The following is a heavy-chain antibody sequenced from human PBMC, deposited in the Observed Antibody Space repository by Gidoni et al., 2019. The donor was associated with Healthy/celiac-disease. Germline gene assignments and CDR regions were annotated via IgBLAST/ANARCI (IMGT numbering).Heavy chain of an antibody. CDR2: IYYSGST. CDR1: GGSISSSSYY. V-gene: IGHV4-39*01. CDR3: ARRKRNFDY. Sequence: QLQLQESGPGLVKPSETLSLTCTVSGGSISSSSYYWGWIRPPPGKGLEWIGSIYYSGSTYYNPSLKSRVTISVDTSKNQFSLKLSSVTAADTAVYYCARRKRNFDYWGQGTLVTVSS. J-gene: IGHJ4*02. D-gene: IGHD1-1*01.